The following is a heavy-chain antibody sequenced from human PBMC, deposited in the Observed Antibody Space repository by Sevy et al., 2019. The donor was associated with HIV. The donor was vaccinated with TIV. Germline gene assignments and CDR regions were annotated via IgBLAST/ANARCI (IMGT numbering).Heavy chain of an antibody. CDR2: ISWNSGSI. V-gene: IGHV3-9*01. CDR1: GFTFDDYA. CDR3: ATVNRGPYCSGGSCYSNDAFDI. Sequence: GGSLRLSCAASGFTFDDYAMHWVRQAPGKGLEWVSGISWNSGSIGYADSVKDRFTISRDNAKNSLYLQMNSLRAEDTALYYCATVNRGPYCSGGSCYSNDAFDIWGQGTMVTVSS. D-gene: IGHD2-15*01. J-gene: IGHJ3*02.